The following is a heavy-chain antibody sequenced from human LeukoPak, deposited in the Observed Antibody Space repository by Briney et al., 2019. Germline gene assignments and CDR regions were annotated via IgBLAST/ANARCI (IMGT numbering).Heavy chain of an antibody. Sequence: SETLSLTCAVYGGSFSGYYWSWIRQPPGKGLEWIGEINHSGSTNYNPSLKSRVTISVDTSKNQFSLKLSSVTAADTAVYYCARDRNYYDSSGYFPAFDIWGQGTMVTVSS. CDR2: INHSGST. D-gene: IGHD3-22*01. CDR1: GGSFSGYY. V-gene: IGHV4-34*01. J-gene: IGHJ3*02. CDR3: ARDRNYYDSSGYFPAFDI.